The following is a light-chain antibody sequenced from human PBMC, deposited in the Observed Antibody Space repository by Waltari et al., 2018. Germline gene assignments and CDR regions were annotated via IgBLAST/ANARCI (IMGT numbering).Light chain of an antibody. CDR1: ASIASH. Sequence: EIVLTQSPATLSLSPCQWATLSCRASASIASHLAWFRQKPGQPPRLLIYDASTRATGIPVRFSGSGFGTDFTLTISSLEPEDFAVYFCQQGSMWPLTFGGGTKVEIK. CDR2: DAS. V-gene: IGKV3-11*01. CDR3: QQGSMWPLT. J-gene: IGKJ4*01.